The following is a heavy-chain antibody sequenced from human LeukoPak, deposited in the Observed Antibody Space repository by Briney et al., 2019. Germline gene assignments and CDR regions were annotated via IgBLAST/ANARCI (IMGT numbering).Heavy chain of an antibody. CDR3: ARLVSSSWPGSWFDP. V-gene: IGHV3-11*01. CDR1: TFTFGDYY. J-gene: IGHJ5*02. D-gene: IGHD6-13*01. CDR2: ISSSGDIR. Sequence: GGSLRLSCAASTFTFGDYYMSWIRQAPGKGLEWVSYISSSGDIRYYADSVKGRFTISRDNTKNSLYLQMDSLRAEDTAVYYCARLVSSSWPGSWFDPWGQGTLVTVSS.